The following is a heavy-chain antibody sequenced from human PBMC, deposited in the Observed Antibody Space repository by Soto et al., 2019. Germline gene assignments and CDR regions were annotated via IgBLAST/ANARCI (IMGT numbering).Heavy chain of an antibody. Sequence: ASVKVSCKASGYTFTSYGISWVRQAPGQGLEWMGWISAYNGNTNYAQKFQGRVTMTEDTSTDTAYMELSSLRSEDTAVYYCATFIVLVPAAIVPSFDYWGQGTLVTVSS. CDR1: GYTFTSYG. D-gene: IGHD2-2*02. CDR2: ISAYNGNT. J-gene: IGHJ4*02. CDR3: ATFIVLVPAAIVPSFDY. V-gene: IGHV1-18*01.